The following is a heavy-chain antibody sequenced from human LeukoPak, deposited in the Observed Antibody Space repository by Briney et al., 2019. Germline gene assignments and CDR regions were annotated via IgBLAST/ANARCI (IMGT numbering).Heavy chain of an antibody. CDR3: ASSLYSNYPFDY. CDR1: GGSISSGDYY. CDR2: IYYSGST. V-gene: IGHV4-30-4*08. D-gene: IGHD4-11*01. Sequence: SETLPLTCTVSGGSISSGDYYWSWIRQPPGKGLEWIGYIYYSGSTYYNPSLKSRVTISVETPKNQLSLKLSSVTAADTAVYYCASSLYSNYPFDYWGQGTLVTVSS. J-gene: IGHJ4*02.